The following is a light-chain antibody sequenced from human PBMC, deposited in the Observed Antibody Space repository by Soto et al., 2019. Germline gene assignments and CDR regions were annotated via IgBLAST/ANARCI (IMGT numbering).Light chain of an antibody. CDR3: QQYNNWPPYT. Sequence: EIVLTQSPATLSLSPGERATLSCRASQNINTYLAWYQQTPGQAPRLLIHDASNRATGIPVRFSGSGSGTDFTFTISSLEPEDFEVYYCQQYNNWPPYTFGQGTKLEIK. CDR2: DAS. CDR1: QNINTY. V-gene: IGKV3-11*01. J-gene: IGKJ2*01.